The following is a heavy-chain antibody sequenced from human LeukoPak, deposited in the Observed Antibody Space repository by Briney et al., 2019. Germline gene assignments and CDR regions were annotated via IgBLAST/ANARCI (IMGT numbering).Heavy chain of an antibody. J-gene: IGHJ4*02. V-gene: IGHV1-18*01. CDR3: ARVITIFGVVIPPNFDY. Sequence: ASVKVSCKASGYTFTSYGISWVRQAPGQGLEWMGWISAYNGNTNYAQKLQGRVTMTTDTSTSTAYMELRSLRSADTAVYYCARVITIFGVVIPPNFDYWGQGTLVTVSS. CDR2: ISAYNGNT. CDR1: GYTFTSYG. D-gene: IGHD3-3*01.